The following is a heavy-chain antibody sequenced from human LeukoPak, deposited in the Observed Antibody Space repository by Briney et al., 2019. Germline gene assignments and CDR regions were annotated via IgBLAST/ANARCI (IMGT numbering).Heavy chain of an antibody. D-gene: IGHD3-22*01. V-gene: IGHV3-30*02. J-gene: IGHJ3*02. CDR3: AKDATSIDYYDSSGHPGAFDI. Sequence: PGGSLRLSCAASGFTFSSYGMHRVRQAPGKGLEWVAFIRYDGSNKYYADSVKGRFTISRDNSKNTLYLQMNSLRAEDTAVYYCAKDATSIDYYDSSGHPGAFDIWGQGTMVTVSS. CDR1: GFTFSSYG. CDR2: IRYDGSNK.